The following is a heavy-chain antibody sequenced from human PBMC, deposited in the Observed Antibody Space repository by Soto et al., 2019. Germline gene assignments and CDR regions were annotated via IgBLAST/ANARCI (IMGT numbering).Heavy chain of an antibody. J-gene: IGHJ6*02. D-gene: IGHD6-13*01. CDR2: IRSKANSYAT. CDR1: GFTFSGSA. V-gene: IGHV3-73*01. Sequence: EVQLVESGGGLVQPGGSLKLSCAASGFTFSGSAMHWVRQASGKGLEWVGRIRSKANSYATAYAASVKGRFTISRDDSKNTAYLQMTSLKTEDTAVYYCTRHTEGSRSWYYGMDVWGQGTTVTVSS. CDR3: TRHTEGSRSWYYGMDV.